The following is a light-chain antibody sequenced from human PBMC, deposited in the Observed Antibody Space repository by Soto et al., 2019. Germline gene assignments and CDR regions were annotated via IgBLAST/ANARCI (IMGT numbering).Light chain of an antibody. CDR2: DTS. CDR1: QGIAPY. CDR3: QKYNSYPLT. J-gene: IGKJ4*01. V-gene: IGKV1-27*01. Sequence: DVQMTQSPSSLSAFVGDRVTITCRASQGIAPYLAWFQQKPGKVPKLLIYDTSTLQSGVPSRFSGSGSGTDFTLTINSLQPEDVGTYYCQKYNSYPLTFGGGTKVEIK.